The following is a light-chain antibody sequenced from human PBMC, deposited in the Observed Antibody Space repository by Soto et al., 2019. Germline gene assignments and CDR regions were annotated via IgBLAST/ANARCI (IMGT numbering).Light chain of an antibody. CDR3: QSYNSSLSGYV. CDR2: GNS. Sequence: QSVLAQLPSVSGAPGHRVTISCTGSSSNIGAGYDVHWYQQLPGTAPKLLIYGNSNRPSGVPDRFSGSKSGTSASLAITGLQAEDEADYYCQSYNSSLSGYVFGTGTKVTVL. CDR1: SSNIGAGYD. J-gene: IGLJ1*01. V-gene: IGLV1-40*01.